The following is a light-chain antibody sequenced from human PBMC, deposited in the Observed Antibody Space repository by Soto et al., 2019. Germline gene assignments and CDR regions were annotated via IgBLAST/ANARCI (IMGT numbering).Light chain of an antibody. CDR1: QSVSNI. V-gene: IGKV3-15*01. CDR3: QQYYNWPLT. J-gene: IGKJ1*01. CDR2: GAS. Sequence: EIVMTQSPATLSVSPGDSATLSCRASQSVSNILAWYHQKPGQAPRVLIYGASIRATGVPARFSGSGSGTEFTLTISSLQSEDFALFYCQQYYNWPLTFGQGTKVEIK.